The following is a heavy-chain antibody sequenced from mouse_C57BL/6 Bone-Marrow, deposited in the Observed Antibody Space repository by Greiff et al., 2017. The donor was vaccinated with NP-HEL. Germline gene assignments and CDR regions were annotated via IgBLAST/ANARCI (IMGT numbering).Heavy chain of an antibody. D-gene: IGHD1-1*01. V-gene: IGHV5-9*01. CDR3: ARHVGSSFDY. CDR1: GFTFSSYT. CDR2: ISGGGGNT. Sequence: DVKLVESGGGLVKPGGSLKLSCAASGFTFSSYTMSWVRQTPEKRLEWVATISGGGGNTYYPDSVTGRFTISRDNAKNTLYLQMSSLRSEDTALYYCARHVGSSFDYWGQGTTLTVSS. J-gene: IGHJ2*01.